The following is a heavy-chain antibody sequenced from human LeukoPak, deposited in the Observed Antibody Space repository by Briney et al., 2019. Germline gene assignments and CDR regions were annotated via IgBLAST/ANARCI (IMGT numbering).Heavy chain of an antibody. V-gene: IGHV3-7*04. Sequence: PGGSLRISCAASGFTFSNYWMTWVRQAPGKGLEWVANIKEDGSDKYYVDSVKDRFTISRDNAKNSLYLQMNSLRVEDTAVYFCARDQSRLFDCWGQGTLVTVSS. CDR1: GFTFSNYW. D-gene: IGHD2-21*02. CDR3: ARDQSRLFDC. CDR2: IKEDGSDK. J-gene: IGHJ4*02.